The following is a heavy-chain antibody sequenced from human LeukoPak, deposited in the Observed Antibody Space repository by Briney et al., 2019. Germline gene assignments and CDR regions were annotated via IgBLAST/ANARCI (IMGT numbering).Heavy chain of an antibody. J-gene: IGHJ4*02. Sequence: GGSLRLSCAASGFTFSSYAMHWVRQAPGKGLEWVAVISYDGSNKYYADSVKGRSTISRDNSKNTLYLQMNSLRAEDTAVYYCARGFPSIVVVVAATPGFDYWGQGTLVTVSS. CDR2: ISYDGSNK. D-gene: IGHD2-15*01. CDR1: GFTFSSYA. CDR3: ARGFPSIVVVVAATPGFDY. V-gene: IGHV3-30*04.